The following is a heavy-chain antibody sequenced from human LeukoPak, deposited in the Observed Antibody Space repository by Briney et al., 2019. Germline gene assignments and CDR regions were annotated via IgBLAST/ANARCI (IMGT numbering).Heavy chain of an antibody. CDR2: IYPGDSDT. CDR3: AKGYCSGGSCADFDY. V-gene: IGHV5-51*01. J-gene: IGHJ4*02. CDR1: GYSFTSYW. D-gene: IGHD2-15*01. Sequence: GESLKISCKGSGYSFTSYWIGWVRQVPGKGLEWMGIIYPGDSDTRYSPSFQGQVTISADKSISTAYLQWSSLKASDTAMYYCAKGYCSGGSCADFDYWGQGTLVTVSS.